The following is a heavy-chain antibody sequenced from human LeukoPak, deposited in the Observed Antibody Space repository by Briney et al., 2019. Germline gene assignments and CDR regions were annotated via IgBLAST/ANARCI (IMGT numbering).Heavy chain of an antibody. J-gene: IGHJ6*02. CDR2: MYTSGST. Sequence: SETLSLTCTVSGGPISNYWIWFRQPAGKGLEWIGRMYTSGSTNYNPSHKRRVTMSVDTSKNQFSLNLSSVTAADTAVYYCARQGLGGLTMDVWGQGTTVTVSS. CDR1: GGPISNY. D-gene: IGHD5-12*01. V-gene: IGHV4-4*07. CDR3: ARQGLGGLTMDV.